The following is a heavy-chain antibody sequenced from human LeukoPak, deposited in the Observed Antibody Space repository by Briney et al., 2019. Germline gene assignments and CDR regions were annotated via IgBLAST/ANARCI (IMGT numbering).Heavy chain of an antibody. Sequence: SETLSLTCTVSGGSISSGGYYWSWIRQHPGKGLEWIGYIYYSGSTYYNPSLKSRVTISVDTSKNQFSLKLSSVTAADTAVYYCARKGTNRGAKYNWFDPWGQGTLVTDSS. J-gene: IGHJ5*02. CDR3: ARKGTNRGAKYNWFDP. CDR1: GGSISSGGYY. V-gene: IGHV4-31*03. CDR2: IYYSGST. D-gene: IGHD3-10*01.